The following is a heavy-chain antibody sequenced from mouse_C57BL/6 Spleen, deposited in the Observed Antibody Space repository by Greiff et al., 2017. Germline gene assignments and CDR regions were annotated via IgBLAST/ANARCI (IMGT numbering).Heavy chain of an antibody. CDR2: IDTETGGT. CDR3: TRGYDYGD. J-gene: IGHJ2*01. CDR1: GYTFTDYE. Sequence: VQLLQSGADLVRPGASLTLSCKASGYTFTDYEMYWVQQTPVHGLEWIGAIDTETGGTAYNQKFKGKAILTADKSSSTAYMELRSLTSEDSAVYYCTRGYDYGDWGQGTTLTVSS. D-gene: IGHD2-4*01. V-gene: IGHV1-15*01.